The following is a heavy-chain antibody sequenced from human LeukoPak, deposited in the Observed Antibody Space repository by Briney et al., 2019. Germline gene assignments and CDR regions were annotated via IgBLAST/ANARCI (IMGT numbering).Heavy chain of an antibody. CDR2: IYYSGST. V-gene: IGHV4-59*01. J-gene: IGHJ6*02. Sequence: PSETLSLTCTVSGGSINSYYWSWIRQPPGKGLEWIGYIYYSGSTNYNPSLKSLVTISVDTSKNQFSLKLSSVSAAGTRVYYCGRVPSGGGAWEAMDVCGQGNTVTV. CDR3: GRVPSGGGAWEAMDV. CDR1: GGSINSYY. D-gene: IGHD1-26*01.